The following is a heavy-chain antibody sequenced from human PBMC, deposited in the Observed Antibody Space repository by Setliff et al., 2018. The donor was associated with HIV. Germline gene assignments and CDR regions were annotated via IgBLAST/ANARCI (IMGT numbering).Heavy chain of an antibody. D-gene: IGHD3-22*01. V-gene: IGHV1-69-2*01. CDR1: GYTFTDYY. CDR3: ATAPTMKVVYSGF. Sequence: GASVKVSCKASGYTFTDYYMHWVQQAPGKGLEWMGRVDPEDGETIYAEKFQGRVTTTADTSTDTAYMELSSLRSEDTAVYYCATAPTMKVVYSGFWGQGTLVTVSS. CDR2: VDPEDGET. J-gene: IGHJ4*02.